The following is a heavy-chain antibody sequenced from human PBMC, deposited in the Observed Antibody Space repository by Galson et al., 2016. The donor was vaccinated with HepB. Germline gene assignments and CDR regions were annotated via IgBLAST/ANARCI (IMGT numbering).Heavy chain of an antibody. J-gene: IGHJ4*02. CDR1: GYSFPTYW. V-gene: IGHV5-51*01. CDR2: TNPADSDT. CDR3: ARQLRGYYGSGSFDY. Sequence: QSGAEVKKPGESLKISCKGSGYSFPTYWIGWVRQKPGKGLEWLGLTNPADSDTRISPSFQGQVTMSADKSINTAYLQWSSLKASDTAMFYCARQLRGYYGSGSFDYWGQGTLVTVSS. D-gene: IGHD3-10*01.